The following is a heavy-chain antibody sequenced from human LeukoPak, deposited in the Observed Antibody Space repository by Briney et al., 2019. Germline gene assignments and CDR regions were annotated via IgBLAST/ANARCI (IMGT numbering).Heavy chain of an antibody. CDR1: GGSISTSSYY. V-gene: IGHV4-39*01. J-gene: IGHJ5*02. D-gene: IGHD4-11*01. Sequence: SETLSLTCIVSGGSISTSSYYWGWVRQPPGKGLEWLGSIYYNGITYYKPSLKSRVTISVDTSKNQFSLKLTSVTAADTAVYYCASSSTVPNWFGPWGQGTLVTVSS. CDR2: IYYNGIT. CDR3: ASSSTVPNWFGP.